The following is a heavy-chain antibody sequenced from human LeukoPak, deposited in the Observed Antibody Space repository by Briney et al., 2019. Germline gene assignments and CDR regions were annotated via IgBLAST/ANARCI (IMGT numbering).Heavy chain of an antibody. V-gene: IGHV4-4*09. D-gene: IGHD2-2*01. Sequence: PSETLSLTCTVSSGSISSYYWSWIRQPPGKXLXXXXXXXXXXSTNYNPSLKSRVTXSVDTSKNQFSLKPTSLTAADTAVYFCARFIGYCSSLSCYPGKSWFDPWGQGSMVTVSS. CDR3: ARFIGYCSSLSCYPGKSWFDP. CDR1: SGSISSYY. J-gene: IGHJ5*02. CDR2: XXXXXST.